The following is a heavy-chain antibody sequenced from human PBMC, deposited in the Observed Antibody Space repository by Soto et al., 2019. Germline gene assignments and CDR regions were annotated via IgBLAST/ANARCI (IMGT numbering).Heavy chain of an antibody. CDR1: GFTFSSYG. Sequence: PGGSLRLSCAASGFTFSSYGMHWVRQAPGKGLEWVAVIWYDGSNKYYADSVEGRFTISRDNSKNTLYLQMNSLRAKDTAVYYCARDPGYGSGSYSYYYYGMDVWGQGTTVTVSS. CDR3: ARDPGYGSGSYSYYYYGMDV. J-gene: IGHJ6*02. V-gene: IGHV3-33*01. CDR2: IWYDGSNK. D-gene: IGHD3-10*01.